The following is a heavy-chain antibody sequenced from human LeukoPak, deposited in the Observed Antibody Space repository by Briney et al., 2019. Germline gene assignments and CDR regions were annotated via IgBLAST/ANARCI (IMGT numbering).Heavy chain of an antibody. V-gene: IGHV3-23*01. CDR1: GFTFSSYA. J-gene: IGHJ5*02. CDR3: AKVERSWFGELYPSNWFDP. D-gene: IGHD3-10*01. Sequence: PGGSLRLSCAASGFTFSSYAMSWVRQAPGKGLEWVSAISGSGGSTYYADSVKGRFTISRDNSKNTLYLQMNSLRAEDTAVYYCAKVERSWFGELYPSNWFDPWGQGTLVTVSS. CDR2: ISGSGGST.